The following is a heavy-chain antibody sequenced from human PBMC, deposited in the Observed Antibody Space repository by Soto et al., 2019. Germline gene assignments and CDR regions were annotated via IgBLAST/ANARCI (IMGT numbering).Heavy chain of an antibody. D-gene: IGHD4-17*01. CDR3: ARVAVGDYGDLGSPYRYFDY. CDR2: ISSSSSYI. J-gene: IGHJ4*02. CDR1: GFTFSSYS. Sequence: EVQLVESGGGLVKPGGSLRLSCAASGFTFSSYSMNWVRQAPGKGLEWVSSISSSSSYIYYADSVKGRFTISRDNAKNSLYLQMNSLRAEDTAVYYCARVAVGDYGDLGSPYRYFDYWGQGTLVTVSS. V-gene: IGHV3-21*01.